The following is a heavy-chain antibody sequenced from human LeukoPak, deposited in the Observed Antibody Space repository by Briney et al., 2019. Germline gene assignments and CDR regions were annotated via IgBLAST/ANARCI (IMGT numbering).Heavy chain of an antibody. CDR1: GGSISSSSYY. CDR2: IHYSGST. D-gene: IGHD1-7*01. V-gene: IGHV4-39*01. CDR3: ARQRETGHPTTLDY. J-gene: IGHJ4*02. Sequence: SETLSLTCTVSGGSISSSSYYWGWIRQPPGMGLEWIGSIHYSGSTYYNPSLKSRVTISVDTSKNQLSLKLSSVTAADTAVYYCARQRETGHPTTLDYWGQGTLVTVSS.